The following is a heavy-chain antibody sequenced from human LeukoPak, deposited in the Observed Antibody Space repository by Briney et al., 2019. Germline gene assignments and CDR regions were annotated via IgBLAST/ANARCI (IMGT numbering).Heavy chain of an antibody. Sequence: SETLSLTCTVSGGSISSYYWSWIRQPPGKGLKWIWYIYYSGSTNYNPSLKSRVTISVDTSKNQFSLKLSSVTAADTAVYYCARQGGGFWYFDLWGRGTLVTVSS. CDR1: GGSISSYY. D-gene: IGHD6-25*01. CDR2: IYYSGST. V-gene: IGHV4-59*08. CDR3: ARQGGGFWYFDL. J-gene: IGHJ2*01.